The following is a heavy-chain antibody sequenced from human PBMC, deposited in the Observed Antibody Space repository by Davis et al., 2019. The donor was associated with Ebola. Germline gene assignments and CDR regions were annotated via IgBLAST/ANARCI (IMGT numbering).Heavy chain of an antibody. J-gene: IGHJ6*04. CDR2: ANSDGSTT. CDR1: GFTFINYW. CDR3: SREVRGGFSPMDL. D-gene: IGHD5-18*01. Sequence: GESLKISCAASGFTFINYWMHWVRQAPGTGLEWVSRANSDGSTTGYGDSVKGRFTISRDNARYTLYLQMNSLRAEDTAVYYCSREVRGGFSPMDLWGTGTTVTVSS. V-gene: IGHV3-74*01.